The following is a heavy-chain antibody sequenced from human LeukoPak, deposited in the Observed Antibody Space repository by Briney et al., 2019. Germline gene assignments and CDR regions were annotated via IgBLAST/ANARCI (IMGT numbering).Heavy chain of an antibody. CDR2: INHSGST. CDR1: VFTVSSNY. Sequence: GSLRLSCAASVFTVSSNYMSWIRQPPGKGLEWIGEINHSGSTNYNPSLKSRVTISVDTSKNQLSLRLTSVTAADTAVYYCARGWQLRVFMDVWGKGTTVTVSS. CDR3: ARGWQLRVFMDV. J-gene: IGHJ6*03. V-gene: IGHV4-34*01. D-gene: IGHD1-26*01.